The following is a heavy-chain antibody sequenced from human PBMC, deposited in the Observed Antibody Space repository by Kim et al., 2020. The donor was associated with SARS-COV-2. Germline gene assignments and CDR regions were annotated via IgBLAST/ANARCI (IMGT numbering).Heavy chain of an antibody. J-gene: IGHJ4*02. V-gene: IGHV3-23*01. D-gene: IGHD3-22*01. CDR3: AKSASSGYSYYFDY. Sequence: DSVKGRFTISRDNPKNTLNLQMNSLRAEDTAVYYCAKSASSGYSYYFDYWGQGTLVTVSS.